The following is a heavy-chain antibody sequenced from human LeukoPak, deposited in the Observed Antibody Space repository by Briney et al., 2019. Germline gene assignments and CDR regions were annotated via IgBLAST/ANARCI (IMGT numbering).Heavy chain of an antibody. CDR2: ISGSGGST. CDR3: SNYGSGTGPI. Sequence: GGSLRLSCAASGFTFSSYGMSRVRQAPGKGLEWVSAISGSGGSTYYADSVKGRFTISRDNSENTLYLQMNSLRAEDTAMYYCSNYGSGTGPIWGQGTMVTVSS. CDR1: GFTFSSYG. V-gene: IGHV3-23*01. J-gene: IGHJ3*02. D-gene: IGHD1-14*01.